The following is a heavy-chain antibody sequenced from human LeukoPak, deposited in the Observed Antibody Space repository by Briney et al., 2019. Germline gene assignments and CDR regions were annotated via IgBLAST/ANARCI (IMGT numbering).Heavy chain of an antibody. CDR2: IYYSGST. D-gene: IGHD4-17*01. Sequence: SETLSLTCTVSGGSISSYYWSWIRQPSGKGLEWIGYIYYSGSTNYNPSLKSRVTISVDTSKNQFSLKLSSVTAADTAVYYCASSYGDAYFDYWGQGTLVTVSS. CDR1: GGSISSYY. V-gene: IGHV4-59*01. J-gene: IGHJ4*02. CDR3: ASSYGDAYFDY.